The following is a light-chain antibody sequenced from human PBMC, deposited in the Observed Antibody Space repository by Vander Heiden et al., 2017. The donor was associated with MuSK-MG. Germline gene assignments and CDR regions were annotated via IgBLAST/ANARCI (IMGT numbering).Light chain of an antibody. V-gene: IGLV2-14*03. CDR3: SSYTSSSTLV. CDR1: SSDVGGYNY. Sequence: QSALPPPPSVSGSPGPSITISCTGTSSDVGGYNYVSWYQQHPGKAPKLMIYDVSNRPSGVSNRFSGSKSGNTASLTISGLQAEDEADYYCSSYTSSSTLVFGGGTKLTVL. J-gene: IGLJ3*02. CDR2: DVS.